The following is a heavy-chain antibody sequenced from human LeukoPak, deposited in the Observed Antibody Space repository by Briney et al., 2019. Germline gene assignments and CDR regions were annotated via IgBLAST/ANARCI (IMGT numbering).Heavy chain of an antibody. Sequence: SETLSLTYTVSGGSISSYYWSWIRQPAGKGLEWIGRIYTSGSTNYNPSLKSRVTMSVDTSKNQFSLKLSSVTAADTAVYYCAKGDFYGGNSFDYYYYYMDVGGKGTTVTVSS. CDR3: AKGDFYGGNSFDYYYYYMDV. CDR2: IYTSGST. V-gene: IGHV4-4*07. CDR1: GGSISSYY. D-gene: IGHD4-23*01. J-gene: IGHJ6*03.